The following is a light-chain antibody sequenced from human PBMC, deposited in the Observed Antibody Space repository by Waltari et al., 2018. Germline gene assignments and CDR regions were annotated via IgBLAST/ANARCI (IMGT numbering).Light chain of an antibody. CDR3: LQRSNWPHS. V-gene: IGKV3-15*01. J-gene: IGKJ2*03. CDR2: AAS. Sequence: EIVMTQSPATLSLSPGERATLSCRASQSVSTSLTWYQQKPGQAPRLLIYAASSRATGIPDRFTGSGSGTDFTLTISSLEPEDVAVYDCLQRSNWPHSFGQGTKVEIK. CDR1: QSVSTS.